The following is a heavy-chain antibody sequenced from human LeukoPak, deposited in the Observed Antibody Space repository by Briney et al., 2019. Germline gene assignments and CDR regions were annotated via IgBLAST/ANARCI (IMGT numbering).Heavy chain of an antibody. CDR2: IYHSGST. CDR3: ARDPIPMTGRAFDI. J-gene: IGHJ3*02. Sequence: PSGTLSLTCGVSGGSLSSDNWWNWLRQPPGKGLEWIGDIYHSGSTNYNPSLKSRVTISLDESKNRFSLKLISVTAADTAVYYCARDPIPMTGRAFDIWAQGIMVTVSS. V-gene: IGHV4-4*02. D-gene: IGHD2-2*02. CDR1: GGSLSSDNW.